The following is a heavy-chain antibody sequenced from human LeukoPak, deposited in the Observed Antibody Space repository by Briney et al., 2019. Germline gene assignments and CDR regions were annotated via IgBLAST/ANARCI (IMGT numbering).Heavy chain of an antibody. J-gene: IGHJ4*02. CDR1: GGSFSSNNW. CDR2: VHLDWRT. D-gene: IGHD6-25*01. Sequence: SETLSLTCGVSGGSFSSNNWRTWRRPPPGKGVEWIGEVHLDWRTNFNPSLKSPLTMSVDLSEHHVSLNLTSVTAADTSVYYCARECGFYCPLDFPGQGTLVTVSA. V-gene: IGHV4-4*02. CDR3: ARECGFYCPLDF.